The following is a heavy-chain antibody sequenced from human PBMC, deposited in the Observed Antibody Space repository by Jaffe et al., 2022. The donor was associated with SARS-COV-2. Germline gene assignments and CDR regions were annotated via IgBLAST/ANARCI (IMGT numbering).Heavy chain of an antibody. D-gene: IGHD2-15*01. V-gene: IGHV4-31*03. Sequence: QVQLQESGPGLVKPSQTLSLTCTVSGGSISSGGYYWSWIRQHPGKGLEWIGYIYYSGSTYYNPSLKSRVTISVDTSKNQFSLKLSSVTAADTAVYYCARESFGGGSYYSIDYWGQGTLVTVSS. J-gene: IGHJ4*02. CDR2: IYYSGST. CDR1: GGSISSGGYY. CDR3: ARESFGGGSYYSIDY.